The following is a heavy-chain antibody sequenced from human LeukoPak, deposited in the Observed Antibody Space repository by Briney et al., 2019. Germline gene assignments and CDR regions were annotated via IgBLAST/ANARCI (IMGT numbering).Heavy chain of an antibody. D-gene: IGHD3-16*01. CDR3: AKGGSLRYYAFDI. CDR2: IKQDGSEK. Sequence: PGGSLRLSCAASGFTFSSHWMSWVRQAPGKGLEWVANIKQDGSEKYYVDSVKGRFTISRDNAKNSLFLQMNSLRAEDTAVYYCAKGGSLRYYAFDIWGQGTMVPVSS. CDR1: GFTFSSHW. J-gene: IGHJ3*02. V-gene: IGHV3-7*05.